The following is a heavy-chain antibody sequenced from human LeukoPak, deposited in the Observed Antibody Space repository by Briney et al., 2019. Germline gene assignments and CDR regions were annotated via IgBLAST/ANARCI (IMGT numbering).Heavy chain of an antibody. CDR2: TSPSGGTI. CDR1: GFTFSDYY. D-gene: IGHD3/OR15-3a*01. V-gene: IGHV3-11*01. Sequence: GGSLRLSCAASGFTFSDYYMSWIRQAPETGLEWLSYTSPSGGTIYYTDSVKGRFTMSRDNAQNALYLEMNSLRAEDTAVYYCAREKKTEWRTGAFDMWGQGTMVIVSS. J-gene: IGHJ3*02. CDR3: AREKKTEWRTGAFDM.